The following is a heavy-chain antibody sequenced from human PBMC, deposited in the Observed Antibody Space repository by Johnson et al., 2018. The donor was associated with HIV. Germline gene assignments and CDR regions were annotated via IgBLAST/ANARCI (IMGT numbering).Heavy chain of an antibody. CDR2: ISWNSGSI. CDR3: ARDFGLFLGKDDAFDI. Sequence: VQLVESGGGVVRPGGSLRLSCAASGFTFDDYGLSWVRQAPGKGLEWVSGISWNSGSIGHADSVQGRFNISRDNAKNSLYLQMNSLRAEDTAVYYCARDFGLFLGKDDAFDIWGQGTMVTVSS. J-gene: IGHJ3*02. CDR1: GFTFDDYG. D-gene: IGHD7-27*01. V-gene: IGHV3-20*04.